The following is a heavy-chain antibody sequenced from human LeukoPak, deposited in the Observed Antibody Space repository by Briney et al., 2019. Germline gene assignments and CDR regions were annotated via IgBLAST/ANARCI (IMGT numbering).Heavy chain of an antibody. Sequence: GGSLRLSCAASGFTFSSYVMNWVRQAPGKGLEWVSSISGSSRYIYYVDSVKGRFTISRDNAKNSLYLQMNSLRGEDTAVYYCAREWGTQDIVIVPAAFDPWGQGTLVTVSS. D-gene: IGHD2-2*01. CDR3: AREWGTQDIVIVPAAFDP. CDR2: ISGSSRYI. CDR1: GFTFSSYV. J-gene: IGHJ5*02. V-gene: IGHV3-21*01.